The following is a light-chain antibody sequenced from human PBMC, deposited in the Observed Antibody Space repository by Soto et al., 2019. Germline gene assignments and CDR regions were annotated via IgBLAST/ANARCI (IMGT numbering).Light chain of an antibody. V-gene: IGLV2-23*02. CDR2: EVS. CDR3: CSYAGSSTPCV. CDR1: SSDVGSYNL. Sequence: QPVLTQPASVSGSPGQSITISCTGTSSDVGSYNLVSWYQQHPGKAPKLMIYEVSKRPSGVSNRFSGSKSGNTASLTISGLQAEDEADYYCCSYAGSSTPCVFGTGTKLTVL. J-gene: IGLJ1*01.